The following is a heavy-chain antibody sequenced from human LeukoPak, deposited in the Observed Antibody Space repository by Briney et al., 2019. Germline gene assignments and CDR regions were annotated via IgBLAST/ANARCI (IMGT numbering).Heavy chain of an antibody. Sequence: GGSLRLSCAASGFTFSSYSMNWVRQAPGKGLEWVSSISSSSSYIYYADSVKGRFTISRDNAKNSLYLQMNSLRAEDTAVYYCAREGRLGYCRGGSCRSIYDSSGYPDYWGQGTLVTVSS. CDR2: ISSSSSYI. V-gene: IGHV3-21*01. CDR3: AREGRLGYCRGGSCRSIYDSSGYPDY. CDR1: GFTFSSYS. D-gene: IGHD2-15*01. J-gene: IGHJ4*02.